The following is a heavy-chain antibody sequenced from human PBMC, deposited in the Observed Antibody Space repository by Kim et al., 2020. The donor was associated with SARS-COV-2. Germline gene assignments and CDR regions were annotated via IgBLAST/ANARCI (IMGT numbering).Heavy chain of an antibody. V-gene: IGHV1-69*04. CDR1: GGTFSSYA. Sequence: SVKVSCKASGGTFSSYAISWVRQAPGQGLEWMGRIIPILGIANYAQKFQGRVTITADKSTSTAYMELSSLRSEDTAVYYCAVYYYDSSGSYYYGMDVWGQGTTVTVSS. D-gene: IGHD3-22*01. CDR3: AVYYYDSSGSYYYGMDV. CDR2: IIPILGIA. J-gene: IGHJ6*02.